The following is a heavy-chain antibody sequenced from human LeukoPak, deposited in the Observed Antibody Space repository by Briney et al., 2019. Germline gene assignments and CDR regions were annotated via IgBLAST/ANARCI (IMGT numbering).Heavy chain of an antibody. CDR2: IYYSGST. D-gene: IGHD6-19*01. V-gene: IGHV4-39*07. CDR1: GGTLPSGDFY. J-gene: IGHJ4*02. CDR3: ASQPTQWLVQYYFDY. Sequence: SETLSLTCTVSGGTLPSGDFYWGWIRQPPGKGLEWIGSIYYSGSTYYNPSLKSRVTISVDTSKNQFSLKLSSVTAADTAVYYCASQPTQWLVQYYFDYWGQGTLVTVSS.